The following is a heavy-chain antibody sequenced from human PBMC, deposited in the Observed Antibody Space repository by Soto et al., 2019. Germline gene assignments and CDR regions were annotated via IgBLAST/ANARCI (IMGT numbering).Heavy chain of an antibody. CDR2: ITSSGGNA. CDR1: GFSFKDYY. V-gene: IGHV3-11*01. D-gene: IGHD2-2*02. J-gene: IGHJ5*02. CDR3: ARDMYTKYVNYFDL. Sequence: PGGSLRLSCAASGFSFKDYYMTWMRQTPEKGLEWISTITSSGGNAYYAASVKGRVTISRDNAHNSLYLQMSGLRAEDTALYYCARDMYTKYVNYFDLWGQGTLVTVSS.